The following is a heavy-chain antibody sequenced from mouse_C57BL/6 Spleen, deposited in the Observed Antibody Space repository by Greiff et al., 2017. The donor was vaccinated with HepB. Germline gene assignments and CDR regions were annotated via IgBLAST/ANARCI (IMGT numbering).Heavy chain of an antibody. J-gene: IGHJ4*01. D-gene: IGHD1-1*01. CDR3: ARHGVLRSSYAMDY. V-gene: IGHV5-9*01. CDR2: ISGGGGNT. Sequence: EVKLQESGGGLVKPGGSLKLSCAASGFTFSSYTMSWVRQTPEKRLEWVATISGGGGNTYYPDSVKGRFTISRDNAKNTLYLQMSSLRSEDTALYYCARHGVLRSSYAMDYWGQGTSVTVSS. CDR1: GFTFSSYT.